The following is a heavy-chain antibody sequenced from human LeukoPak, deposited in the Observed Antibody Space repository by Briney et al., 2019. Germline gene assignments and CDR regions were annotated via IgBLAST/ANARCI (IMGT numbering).Heavy chain of an antibody. V-gene: IGHV1-46*01. CDR2: INPSDGST. J-gene: IGHJ4*02. D-gene: IGHD2-21*01. CDR3: AIAAFDY. Sequence: GASAKVSCKASGYTFTTYYLHWVRQAPGQGLEWMAIINPSDGSTSNAQKFQGRVTVTMDTSTSTVNMELSSLRSEDTAVYYCAIAAFDYWGQGTLVTVSS. CDR1: GYTFTTYY.